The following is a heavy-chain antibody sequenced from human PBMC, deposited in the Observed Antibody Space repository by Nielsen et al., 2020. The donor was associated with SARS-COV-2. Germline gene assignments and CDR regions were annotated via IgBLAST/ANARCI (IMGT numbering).Heavy chain of an antibody. CDR1: GFPFSSYA. D-gene: IGHD3-3*01. J-gene: IGHJ6*02. Sequence: GGSLRLSCAASGFPFSSYAMSWVRQAPGKGLEWVSVIYSGGSSTYYADSVKGRFTISRDNSKNTLYLQMNSLRAEDTAVYYCAKARDFWSGYHYYYYGMDVWGQGTTVTVSS. CDR3: AKARDFWSGYHYYYYGMDV. CDR2: IYSGGSST. V-gene: IGHV3-23*03.